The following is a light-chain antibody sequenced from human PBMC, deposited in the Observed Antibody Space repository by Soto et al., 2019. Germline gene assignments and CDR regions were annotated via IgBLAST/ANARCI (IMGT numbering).Light chain of an antibody. V-gene: IGKV1-12*01. CDR3: QQANTFPLT. CDR2: AAS. Sequence: DIQMTQSPSFVSASVGDGVTIACRASQRVSTWLAWYQQRPGKAPKLLIYAASTSQSGVPSMFRGSLSGTDFTLIIISLHPDDFATYYCQQANTFPLTFGVGTKV. CDR1: QRVSTW. J-gene: IGKJ4*01.